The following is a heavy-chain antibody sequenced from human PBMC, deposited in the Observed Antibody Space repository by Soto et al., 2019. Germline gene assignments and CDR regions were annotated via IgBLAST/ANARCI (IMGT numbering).Heavy chain of an antibody. D-gene: IGHD2-15*01. CDR3: ARTPRLYCSGGSCYSRRGAFDI. CDR2: IYSGGST. V-gene: IGHV3-53*04. CDR1: GFTVSSNY. Sequence: ESGGGLVQPGGSLRLSCAASGFTVSSNYMSWVRQAPGKGLEWVSVIYSGGSTYYADSVKGRFTISRHNSKNTLYLQMNSLRAEDTAVYYCARTPRLYCSGGSCYSRRGAFDIWGQGTMVTVSS. J-gene: IGHJ3*02.